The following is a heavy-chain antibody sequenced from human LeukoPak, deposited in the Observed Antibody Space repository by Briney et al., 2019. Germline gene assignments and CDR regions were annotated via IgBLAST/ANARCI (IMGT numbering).Heavy chain of an antibody. CDR2: ISSSSSYI. V-gene: IGHV3-21*01. CDR1: GFTFSSDS. J-gene: IGHJ4*02. Sequence: GGSLRLSCAASGFTFSSDSMNWVRQAPGKGLEWVSSISSSSSYIYYADSVKGRFTISRDNAKNSLYLQMNSLRAEDTAVYYCARIYYGSGSLDYWGQGTLVTVSS. D-gene: IGHD3-10*01. CDR3: ARIYYGSGSLDY.